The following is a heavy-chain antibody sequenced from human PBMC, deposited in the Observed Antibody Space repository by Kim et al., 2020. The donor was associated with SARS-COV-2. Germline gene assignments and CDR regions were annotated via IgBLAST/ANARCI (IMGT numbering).Heavy chain of an antibody. CDR2: ISAYNGNT. Sequence: ASVKVSCKASCYTFTGYGISWVRQAPGQGLEWMGWISAYNGNTNYAQKLQGRVTMTTDTSTSTAYMELRSLRSDDTAVYYCARDEGLYCTNGVCYRPRGYYYYGMDVWGQGTTVTVSS. V-gene: IGHV1-18*01. CDR3: ARDEGLYCTNGVCYRPRGYYYYGMDV. D-gene: IGHD2-8*01. CDR1: CYTFTGYG. J-gene: IGHJ6*02.